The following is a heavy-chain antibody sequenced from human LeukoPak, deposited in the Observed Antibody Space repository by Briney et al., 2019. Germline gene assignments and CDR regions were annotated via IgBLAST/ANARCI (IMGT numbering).Heavy chain of an antibody. D-gene: IGHD5-24*01. J-gene: IGHJ4*02. CDR2: IIPIFGTA. V-gene: IGHV1-69*13. Sequence: GASVKVSCKAPGGTFSSYAISWVRQAPGQGLEWMGGIIPIFGTANYAQKFQGRVTITADESTSTAYMELSSLRSEDTAVYYCARVGSRDGYNSDYWGQGTLVTVSS. CDR3: ARVGSRDGYNSDY. CDR1: GGTFSSYA.